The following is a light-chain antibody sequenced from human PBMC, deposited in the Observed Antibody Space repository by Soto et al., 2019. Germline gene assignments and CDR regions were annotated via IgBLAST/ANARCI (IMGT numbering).Light chain of an antibody. V-gene: IGKV1-5*01. CDR3: QQYSNLIT. CDR1: QSINSW. CDR2: DDS. Sequence: DIEMTQSTHTLSSSVGYRSTITCRAIQSINSWLAWYQQKPGKDPKILIYDDSNLESGVQSRFSGSGSGTDFTLTISSLQPEDIATYYCQQYSNLITLGKGKRLEIK. J-gene: IGKJ5*01.